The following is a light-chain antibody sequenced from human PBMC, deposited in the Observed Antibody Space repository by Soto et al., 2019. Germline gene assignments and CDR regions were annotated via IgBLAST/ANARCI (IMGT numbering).Light chain of an antibody. CDR3: EAWDDSLNGYV. CDR2: GDN. CDR1: SSNIGTNP. Sequence: QSVLTQPPSASGTPGQTVTISCSGSSSNIGTNPINWYQQFPGTAPKVLIFGDNQRPSGVPDRLSGSKSGTSASLAMSGLQSEDEADYFCEAWDDSLNGYVFGTGTKVTVL. V-gene: IGLV1-44*01. J-gene: IGLJ1*01.